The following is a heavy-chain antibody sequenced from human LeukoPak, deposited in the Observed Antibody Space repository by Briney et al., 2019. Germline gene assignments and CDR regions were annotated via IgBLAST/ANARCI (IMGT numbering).Heavy chain of an antibody. J-gene: IGHJ5*02. V-gene: IGHV4-4*07. CDR2: IHTSGST. D-gene: IGHD2-2*02. CDR3: ARDRYCSSTSCYSWFDP. Sequence: PSETLSLTCTVSGGSISSYYWSWIRQPAGKGLEWIGRIHTSGSTNYNPSLKSRVTMSVDTSKNQFSLKLSSVTAADTAVYYCARDRYCSSTSCYSWFDPWGQGTLVTVSS. CDR1: GGSISSYY.